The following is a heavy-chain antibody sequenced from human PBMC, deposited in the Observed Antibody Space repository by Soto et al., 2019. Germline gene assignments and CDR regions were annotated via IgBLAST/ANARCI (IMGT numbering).Heavy chain of an antibody. J-gene: IGHJ4*02. CDR2: AYHNGLT. V-gene: IGHV4-4*02. CDR3: ARDAAVPGESDRFDY. Sequence: QVQLQESGPGLVKPSGTLSLTCAVSGDSVTTNYWWSWVRQAPGKGLDWIGEAYHNGLTNYNPSLKSRVTMSVDTSKHQFSLKLTSVTAADTAIYSCARDAAVPGESDRFDYWGQGILVTVSS. D-gene: IGHD2-15*01. CDR1: GDSVTTNYW.